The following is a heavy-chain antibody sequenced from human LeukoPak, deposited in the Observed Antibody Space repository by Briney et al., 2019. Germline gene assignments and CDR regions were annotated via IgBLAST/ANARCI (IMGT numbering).Heavy chain of an antibody. Sequence: VASVKVSCKASGYTFTSYGISWVRQAPGQGLEWMGWISAYNGNTNYAQKLQGRVTMTTDTSTSTAYMELRSLRSDDTAAYYCARDQDDYWFDPWGQGTLVTVSS. CDR1: GYTFTSYG. V-gene: IGHV1-18*01. J-gene: IGHJ5*02. CDR2: ISAYNGNT. D-gene: IGHD2-15*01. CDR3: ARDQDDYWFDP.